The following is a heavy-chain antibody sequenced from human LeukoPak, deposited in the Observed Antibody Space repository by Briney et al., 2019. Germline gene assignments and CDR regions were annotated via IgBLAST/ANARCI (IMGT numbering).Heavy chain of an antibody. CDR3: ASQGGSVTTNLYYFDY. V-gene: IGHV1-2*02. D-gene: IGHD4-11*01. J-gene: IGHJ4*02. Sequence: ASVKVSCKASGYTFTGYYMHWVRQVPGQGLEWMGWINPNSGGTNYAQKSQGRVTMTRDTSISTAYMELSRLRSDDTAVYYCASQGGSVTTNLYYFDYWGQGTLVTVSS. CDR1: GYTFTGYY. CDR2: INPNSGGT.